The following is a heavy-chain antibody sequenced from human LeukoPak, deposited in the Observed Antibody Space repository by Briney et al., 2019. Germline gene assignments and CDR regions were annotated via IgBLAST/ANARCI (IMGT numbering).Heavy chain of an antibody. Sequence: KFQGRVTITRDTSASTAYMELSSLRSEDTAVYYCASGEWRDYWGQGTLVTVSS. V-gene: IGHV1-3*01. CDR3: ASGEWRDY. D-gene: IGHD7-27*01. J-gene: IGHJ4*02.